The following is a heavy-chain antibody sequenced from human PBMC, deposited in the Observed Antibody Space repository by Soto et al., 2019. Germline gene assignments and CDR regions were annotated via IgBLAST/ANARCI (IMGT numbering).Heavy chain of an antibody. V-gene: IGHV2-26*01. CDR1: GFSLTNTRVG. Sequence: QVTLKESGPVLVKPPETLTLTCTVSGFSLTNTRVGVDWIRQPPGKALEWLAHIFSNDDKSYSTSLKNRLTISKDTSKSQVVLTMTNMDPVDTATYYCARTLRYDFWSGYFDYWGQGTLVTVSS. J-gene: IGHJ4*02. D-gene: IGHD3-3*01. CDR3: ARTLRYDFWSGYFDY. CDR2: IFSNDDK.